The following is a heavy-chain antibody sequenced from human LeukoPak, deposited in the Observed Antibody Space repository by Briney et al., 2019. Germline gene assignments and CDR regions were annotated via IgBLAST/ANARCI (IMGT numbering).Heavy chain of an antibody. CDR2: INPNSGGT. Sequence: GASVKVSCKASGYTFTVYYMHWVRQAPGQGLEWMGQINPNSGGTNYAQKFQGRVTMTRDTSISTAYMELSRLRSDDTAVYYCASRWSIAVAGTGDDFDYWGQGTLVTVSS. CDR3: ASRWSIAVAGTGDDFDY. J-gene: IGHJ4*02. V-gene: IGHV1-2*06. D-gene: IGHD6-19*01. CDR1: GYTFTVYY.